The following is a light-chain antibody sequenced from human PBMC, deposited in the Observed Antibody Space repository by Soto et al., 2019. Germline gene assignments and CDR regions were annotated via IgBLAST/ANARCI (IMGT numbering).Light chain of an antibody. V-gene: IGKV4-1*01. CDR3: QQYYGTPYT. CDR1: QTILYSSNNKNY. J-gene: IGKJ2*01. Sequence: DIVMTQSPDSLAVSLGERATINCRSSQTILYSSNNKNYLAWYQQKPGQPPELLISWASTRDSGVPDRFSGSGSGTDFTLTISRLQAEDVAVYYCQQYYGTPYTFGQGTRLEIK. CDR2: WAS.